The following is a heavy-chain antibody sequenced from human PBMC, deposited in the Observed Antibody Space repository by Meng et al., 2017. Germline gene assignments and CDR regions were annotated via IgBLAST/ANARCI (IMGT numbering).Heavy chain of an antibody. J-gene: IGHJ4*02. D-gene: IGHD6-19*01. CDR1: CGSVSSCSYY. V-gene: IGHV4-61*01. Sequence: VQLQASGPGLRRPSETLSLTCTVSCGSVSSCSYYWSWIRQPPGKGLEWIGYIYYSGSTNYNPSLKSRVTISVDTSKNQFSLKLSSVTAADTAVYYCARAIAVAGITIDYWGQGTLVTVSS. CDR3: ARAIAVAGITIDY. CDR2: IYYSGST.